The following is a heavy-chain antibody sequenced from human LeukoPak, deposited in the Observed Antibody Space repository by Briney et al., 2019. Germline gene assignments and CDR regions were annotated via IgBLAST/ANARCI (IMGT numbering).Heavy chain of an antibody. CDR1: GGSISSGSYY. J-gene: IGHJ4*02. CDR3: ARGPLYALYFDY. D-gene: IGHD3-16*01. V-gene: IGHV4-61*02. CDR2: IYTSGST. Sequence: SQTLSLTCTVSGGSISSGSYYWSWLRQPAGKGLEWIGRIYTSGSTNYNPSLKSRVTISVDTSKNQFSLKLSSVTAADTAVYYCARGPLYALYFDYWGQGTLVTVSS.